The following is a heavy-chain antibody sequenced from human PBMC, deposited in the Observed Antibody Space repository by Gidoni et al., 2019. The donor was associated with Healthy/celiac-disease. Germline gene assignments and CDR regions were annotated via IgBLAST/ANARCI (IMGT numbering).Heavy chain of an antibody. CDR3: ARDEPGSYCGGDCYSGAFDI. D-gene: IGHD2-21*01. Sequence: QVQLVQSGAEVKKPGSSVKVSCKASGGTFSSYAISWVRQAPGQGLEWMGGIIPIFGTANYAQKFQGRVTITADKSTSTAYMELSSLRSEDTAVYYCARDEPGSYCGGDCYSGAFDIWGQGTMVTVSS. V-gene: IGHV1-69*06. CDR2: IIPIFGTA. CDR1: GGTFSSYA. J-gene: IGHJ3*02.